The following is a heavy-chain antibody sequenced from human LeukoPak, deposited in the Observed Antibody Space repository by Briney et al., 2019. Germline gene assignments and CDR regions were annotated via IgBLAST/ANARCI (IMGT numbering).Heavy chain of an antibody. V-gene: IGHV4-59*08. CDR2: IYYSGST. Sequence: SETLSLTCTVSGVSISSYYWSWIRQPPGKGLEWIGYIYYSGSTNYNPSLTSRVTISVDTSKNQFSLKLSSVTAADTAVYYCARPAVAASGDYYYMDVWGKGTTVTVSS. D-gene: IGHD6-19*01. J-gene: IGHJ6*03. CDR1: GVSISSYY. CDR3: ARPAVAASGDYYYMDV.